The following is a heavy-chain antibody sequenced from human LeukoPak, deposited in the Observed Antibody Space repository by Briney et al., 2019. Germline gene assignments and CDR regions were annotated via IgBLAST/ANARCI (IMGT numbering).Heavy chain of an antibody. J-gene: IGHJ2*01. V-gene: IGHV3-33*01. CDR1: GFNLSNYD. D-gene: IGHD3-16*01. CDR2: LWDDGNNK. CDR3: ARERRGRDWYFDL. Sequence: GRSLRLSCAASGFNLSNYDMDWVRQAPGRGLEWVALLWDDGNNKYYADSVKGRFTISRDISKNILYLQMNSLRVEDTALYCCARERRGRDWYFDLWGRGTLISVSS.